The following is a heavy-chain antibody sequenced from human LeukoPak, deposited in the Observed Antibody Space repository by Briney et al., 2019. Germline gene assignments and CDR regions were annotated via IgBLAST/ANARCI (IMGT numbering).Heavy chain of an antibody. CDR2: ISSNGGST. V-gene: IGHV3-64*01. CDR1: GFTFSSYS. CDR3: ARGGAAAGFHPDYYYYGMDV. D-gene: IGHD6-13*01. J-gene: IGHJ6*02. Sequence: GGSLRLSCAASGFTFSSYSMHWVRQAPGKGLEYISAISSNGGSTYYANSVKGRFTISRDNSKNTLYIQMGSLRAEDMAVYYCARGGAAAGFHPDYYYYGMDVWGQGTTVTVSS.